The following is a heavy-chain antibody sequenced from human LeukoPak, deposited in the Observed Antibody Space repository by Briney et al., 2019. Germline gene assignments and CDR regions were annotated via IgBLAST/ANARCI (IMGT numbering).Heavy chain of an antibody. V-gene: IGHV4-38-2*01. CDR1: GYSISSGYY. CDR2: IYHSGST. D-gene: IGHD2-21*01. Sequence: SETLSLTCAVSGYSISSGYYWGWIRQPPGKGLEWIGSIYHSGSTYYNPSLKSRVTISVDTSKNQFSLKLSSVTAADTAVYYCARVFPVYFDLWGRGTLVTVSS. J-gene: IGHJ2*01. CDR3: ARVFPVYFDL.